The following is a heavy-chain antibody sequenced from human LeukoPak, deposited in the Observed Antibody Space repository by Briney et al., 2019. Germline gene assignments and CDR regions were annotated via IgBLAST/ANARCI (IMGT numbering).Heavy chain of an antibody. V-gene: IGHV3-21*01. CDR1: GFTFSSYI. CDR3: ALTPIREIAGDY. CDR2: ISSSSSYI. D-gene: IGHD5-12*01. J-gene: IGHJ4*02. Sequence: PGGSLRLSRAASGFTFSSYIMNGVRQAPGRGLEWVSSISSSSSYINYAASVKGRFTISRDNAKNSLYLQMNSLRAEDTAVYYCALTPIREIAGDYWGQGTLVTVSS.